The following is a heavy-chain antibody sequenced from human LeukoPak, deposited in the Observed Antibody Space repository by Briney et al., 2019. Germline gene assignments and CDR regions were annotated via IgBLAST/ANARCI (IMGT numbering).Heavy chain of an antibody. CDR2: IWYDGSNK. Sequence: GGSLRLSCAASGFTFSSYAMSWVRQAPGKGLEWVAVIWYDGSNKYYADSVKGRFTISRDNSKNTLYLQMNSLRAEDTAVYYCARGPTHSSSSPDYWGQGTLVTVSS. V-gene: IGHV3-33*08. J-gene: IGHJ4*02. CDR1: GFTFSSYA. CDR3: ARGPTHSSSSPDY. D-gene: IGHD6-6*01.